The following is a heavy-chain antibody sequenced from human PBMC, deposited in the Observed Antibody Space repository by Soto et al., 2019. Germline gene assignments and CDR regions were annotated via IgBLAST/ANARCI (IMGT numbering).Heavy chain of an antibody. CDR3: ARVPDY. Sequence: PSETLSLTCAVSGFSISSGGYSWGWIRQPPGKGLEWIGYIYHSGSTYYNPSLKSRVTISVDRSRNQFSLKLSSVTAADTAVYYCARVPDYWGQGTLVTVSS. J-gene: IGHJ4*02. CDR2: IYHSGST. V-gene: IGHV4-30-2*01. CDR1: GFSISSGGYS.